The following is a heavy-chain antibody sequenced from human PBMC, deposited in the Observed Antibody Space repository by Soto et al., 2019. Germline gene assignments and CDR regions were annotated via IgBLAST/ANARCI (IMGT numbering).Heavy chain of an antibody. V-gene: IGHV1-46*01. CDR2: INPDGGAT. Sequence: QVQLLQSGAEVKKPGASVKISCKASGYTFSFDYLSWVRRAPGQGLQWMGKINPDGGATTYAQSFKGRVSITSDASTGTVYIELSSLTSDDTAVYYCAKGRRNTFWGQGTLVSVSS. J-gene: IGHJ4*02. CDR1: GYTFSFDY. CDR3: AKGRRNTF. D-gene: IGHD3-10*01.